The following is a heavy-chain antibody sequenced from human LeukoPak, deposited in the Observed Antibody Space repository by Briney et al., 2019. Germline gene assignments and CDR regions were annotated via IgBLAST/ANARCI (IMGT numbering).Heavy chain of an antibody. CDR3: ARDRGFDWFSRAFDI. CDR2: ISWNSGSI. D-gene: IGHD3-9*01. Sequence: GGSLRLSCAASGFTFDDYAMHWVRQAPGKGLEWVSGISWNSGSIGYADSVKGRFTISRDNSKNTLYLQMNSLRAEDTAVYYCARDRGFDWFSRAFDIWGQGTMVTVSS. CDR1: GFTFDDYA. V-gene: IGHV3-9*01. J-gene: IGHJ3*02.